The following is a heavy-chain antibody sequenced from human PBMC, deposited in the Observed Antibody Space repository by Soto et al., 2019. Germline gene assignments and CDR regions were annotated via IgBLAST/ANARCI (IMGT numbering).Heavy chain of an antibody. Sequence: GGSLRVSCAASGFTFSRYIMNWVRQSPGKGLEWVSSISSTTNYIYYADSMKGRFTVSRDNAKNSVYLDMNSLSAEDTAVYYCARESEDLTSNFDYWGQGTLVTVSS. J-gene: IGHJ4*02. CDR1: GFTFSRYI. V-gene: IGHV3-21*01. CDR2: ISSTTNYI. CDR3: ARESEDLTSNFDY.